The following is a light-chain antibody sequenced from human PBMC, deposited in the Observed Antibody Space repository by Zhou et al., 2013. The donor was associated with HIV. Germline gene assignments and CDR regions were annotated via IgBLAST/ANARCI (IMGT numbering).Light chain of an antibody. V-gene: IGKV1-5*03. CDR1: QSISNW. CDR2: KAS. CDR3: QHSGD. J-gene: IGKJ1*01. Sequence: DIQMTQSPSTLSASVGDRVTITCRASQSISNWLAWYQQKPGKAPNLLIYKASSLESGVPSRFSGSGSGTEFTLTISSLQPDDFATYYCQHSGDFGQGTKGEI.